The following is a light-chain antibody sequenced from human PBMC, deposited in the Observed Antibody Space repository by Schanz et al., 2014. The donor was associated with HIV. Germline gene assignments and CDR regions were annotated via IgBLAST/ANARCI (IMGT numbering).Light chain of an antibody. CDR1: SSDVGHYDY. CDR3: SSYAESSTLV. J-gene: IGLJ2*01. Sequence: QSALTQPPSASGSRGQSVTISCTGTSSDVGHYDYVSWYQQHPGKAPKLMIYEVIKRPSGVPDRFSGSKSGNTASLTVSGLQAEDEADYYCSSYAESSTLVFGGGTKLTVL. V-gene: IGLV2-8*01. CDR2: EVI.